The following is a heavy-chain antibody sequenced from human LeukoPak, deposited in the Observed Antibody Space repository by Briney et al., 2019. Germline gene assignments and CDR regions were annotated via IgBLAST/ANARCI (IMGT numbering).Heavy chain of an antibody. CDR3: ARVGIAAAGTPGSDY. CDR2: ISAYNGNT. D-gene: IGHD6-13*01. Sequence: ASVKVSCKVSGYTLTELSMHWVRQAPGKGLEWMGWISAYNGNTNYAQKLQGRVTMTTDTSTSTAYMELRSLRSDDAAVYYCARVGIAAAGTPGSDYWGQGTLVTVSS. CDR1: GYTLTELS. V-gene: IGHV1-18*01. J-gene: IGHJ4*02.